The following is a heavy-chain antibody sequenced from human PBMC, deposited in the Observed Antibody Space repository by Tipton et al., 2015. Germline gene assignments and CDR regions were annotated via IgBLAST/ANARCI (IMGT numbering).Heavy chain of an antibody. V-gene: IGHV4-31*03. D-gene: IGHD4-17*01. J-gene: IGHJ4*02. CDR1: GGSISSGGYY. CDR3: ARTLDADFDFDY. CDR2: IYFTGST. Sequence: TLSLTCTVSGGSISSGGYYWSWIRQHPGNGLEWIGYIYFTGSTYYNPSLKSRVTMSVGTSKNQFSLNLKSVTAADTAVYYCARTLDADFDFDYWGQGTLVTVSS.